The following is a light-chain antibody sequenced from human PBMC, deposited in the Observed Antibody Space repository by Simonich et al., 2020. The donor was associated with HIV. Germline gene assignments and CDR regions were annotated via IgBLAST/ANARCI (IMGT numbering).Light chain of an antibody. CDR2: WAS. V-gene: IGKV4-1*01. Sequence: DIVMTQSPDSLAVSLGERATINCKSSQSVLYSSNNKNYLAWYQQKPGHPPNLLIYWASTRESGVPDRFSASGSGTDFTLTISSLQAEDVAIYYCQQYYSSPQTFGQGTKLEIK. CDR3: QQYYSSPQT. J-gene: IGKJ2*01. CDR1: QSVLYSSNNKNY.